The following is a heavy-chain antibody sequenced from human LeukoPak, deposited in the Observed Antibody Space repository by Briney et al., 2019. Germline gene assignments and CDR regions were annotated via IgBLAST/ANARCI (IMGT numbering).Heavy chain of an antibody. CDR2: IYTSGST. V-gene: IGHV4-61*02. CDR1: GGSISSGSYY. J-gene: IGHJ4*02. CDR3: ARDTDYFDY. Sequence: SETLSLTCTVSGGSISSGSYYWSWIRQPAGKGLEWIGRIYTSGSTNYNPSLKRRVTISVDTSKNQFSLKLSSVTAADSAVYYCARDTDYFDYWGQGTLVTVSS.